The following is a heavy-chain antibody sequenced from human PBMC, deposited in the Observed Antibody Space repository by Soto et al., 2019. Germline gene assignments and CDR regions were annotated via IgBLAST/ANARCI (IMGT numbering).Heavy chain of an antibody. CDR1: GFTFDDYA. V-gene: IGHV3-9*01. CDR2: ISWNSGSI. J-gene: IGHJ4*02. CDR3: AKGGLVVVAYYFDY. D-gene: IGHD2-15*01. Sequence: EVQLVESGGGLVQPGRSLRLSCAASGFTFDDYAMHWVRQAPGKGLEWVSGISWNSGSIGYADSVKGRFTISRDKDKNYLYLQMNSLRAEDTALYYCAKGGLVVVAYYFDYWGQGTLVTVSS.